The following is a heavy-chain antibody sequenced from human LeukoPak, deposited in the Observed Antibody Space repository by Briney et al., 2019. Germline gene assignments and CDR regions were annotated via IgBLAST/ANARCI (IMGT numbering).Heavy chain of an antibody. CDR3: ARVKDSYGYNEWYFDL. CDR2: IYHSGST. Sequence: SETLSLTCTVSGYSISSGYYWGWIRQPPGKGLEWIGSIYHSGSTYYNPALKSRVTISVDTSKNQFSLKLSSVTAADTAVYYCARVKDSYGYNEWYFDLWGRGTLVTVSS. J-gene: IGHJ2*01. D-gene: IGHD5-18*01. V-gene: IGHV4-38-2*02. CDR1: GYSISSGYY.